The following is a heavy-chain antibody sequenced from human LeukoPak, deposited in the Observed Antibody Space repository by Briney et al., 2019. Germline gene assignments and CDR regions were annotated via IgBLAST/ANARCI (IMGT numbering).Heavy chain of an antibody. CDR1: GFPFSRHW. CDR3: AAESSPSWEGH. D-gene: IGHD6-6*01. J-gene: IGHJ4*02. Sequence: GGSLRLSCAASGFPFSRHWMSWVRQAPGKGLQWVANIKEDGSENYYVDSVKGRFTISRDNAKNSLYLQMNSLRAEDTAVYYCAAESSPSWEGHWGQGTLVTVSS. CDR2: IKEDGSEN. V-gene: IGHV3-7*01.